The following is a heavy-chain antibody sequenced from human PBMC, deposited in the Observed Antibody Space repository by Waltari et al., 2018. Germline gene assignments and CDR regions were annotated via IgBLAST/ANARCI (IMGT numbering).Heavy chain of an antibody. CDR3: ARVNGGGYFFGGTYYDESNWFDP. Sequence: QVQLVQSGAEVKKPGASVKVSCKASGYTFTGYYLYWVRQAPGPGLEWMGRINPNSGGTNYAQKFQGRITLTRDTSISTAYMELSSLTSDDTAMYYCARVNGGGYFFGGTYYDESNWFDPWGQGTLVTVSS. CDR1: GYTFTGYY. V-gene: IGHV1-2*06. CDR2: INPNSGGT. D-gene: IGHD2-15*01. J-gene: IGHJ5*02.